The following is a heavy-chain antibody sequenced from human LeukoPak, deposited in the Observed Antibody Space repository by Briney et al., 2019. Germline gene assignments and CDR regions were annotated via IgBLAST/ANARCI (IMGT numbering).Heavy chain of an antibody. V-gene: IGHV3-9*01. CDR3: AREGGRWELPPSQVNY. CDR2: ISWNSGSI. J-gene: IGHJ4*02. CDR1: GFIFNNYA. D-gene: IGHD1-26*01. Sequence: GGSLRLSCAGSGFIFNNYAMHWVRQPPGKGLEWVSGISWNSGSIDYADSVKGRFTISRDNAKNSLYLQMNSLRVEDTAVYYCAREGGRWELPPSQVNYWGQGTLVTVSS.